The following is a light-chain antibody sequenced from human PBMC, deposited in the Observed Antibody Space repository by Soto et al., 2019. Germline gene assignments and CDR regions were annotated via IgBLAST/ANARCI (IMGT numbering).Light chain of an antibody. CDR1: QSMSSW. Sequence: DIQMTQSPSTLSSSVGERATITCRASQSMSSWLAWYQQKPGKAPKLLIYNASILESGVPSRFSGSGSGTDFTLTISSLQPDDFATYYCQQYNSYVYTFGQGTKLEIK. CDR3: QQYNSYVYT. V-gene: IGKV1-5*03. J-gene: IGKJ2*01. CDR2: NAS.